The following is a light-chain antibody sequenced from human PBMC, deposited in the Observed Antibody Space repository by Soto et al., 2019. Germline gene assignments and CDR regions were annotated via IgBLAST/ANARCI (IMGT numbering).Light chain of an antibody. V-gene: IGLV2-14*01. CDR2: EVS. Sequence: QSVLAQPASVSGSPGQSISISCTGTSSDVGDYNYVSWYQQHPGKAPKVMIFEVSHRPSGVSNRFSGSKSGNTASLTISGLQAEDEADYYCCSYRSSSLYVFGTGTKVTVX. J-gene: IGLJ1*01. CDR3: CSYRSSSLYV. CDR1: SSDVGDYNY.